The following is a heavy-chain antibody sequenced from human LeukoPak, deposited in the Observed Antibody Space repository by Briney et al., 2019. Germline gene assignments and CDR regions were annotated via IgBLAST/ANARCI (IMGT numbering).Heavy chain of an antibody. CDR2: IKRKPDGGAT. CDR3: TTNDAFDI. Sequence: PGGSLRLSCAASGFTFSNAWMNWVRQAPGKGLEWVGRIKRKPDGGATDYAARVKGRFTISRDDSKNTLYLQMNSLKTEDTAVYYCTTNDAFDIWGEGTMVIVSS. J-gene: IGHJ3*02. CDR1: GFTFSNAW. V-gene: IGHV3-15*01.